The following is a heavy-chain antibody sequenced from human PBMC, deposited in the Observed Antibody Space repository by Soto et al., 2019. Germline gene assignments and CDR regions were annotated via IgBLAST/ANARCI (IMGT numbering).Heavy chain of an antibody. CDR1: GFTFSSYW. CDR3: ATERGSGLPEENWLDS. Sequence: EVQLVESGGGLVQPGGSLSLSCAASGFTFSSYWMSWVRQAPGKGLEWVAHIKQDGSEKYYVDSVKGRFTSSRDNAKNSLSLQMNSRRAEDTAVSYRATERGSGLPEENWLDSWGQGTLVTVSS. D-gene: IGHD3-10*01. J-gene: IGHJ5*01. CDR2: IKQDGSEK. V-gene: IGHV3-7*01.